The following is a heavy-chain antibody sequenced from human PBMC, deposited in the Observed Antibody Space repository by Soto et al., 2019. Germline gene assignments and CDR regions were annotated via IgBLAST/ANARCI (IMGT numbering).Heavy chain of an antibody. CDR3: ARQIRGLTPNWFDP. CDR2: INQDGSDK. CDR1: GFTFGSFW. Sequence: EMQLVESGGGLVQPGGSLRLSCGVSGFTFGSFWMGWVRQAPGTGLEWVANINQDGSDKYYVDSVKGRFTISRDNPRNSLYLQMDTLRVEDTAVYFCARQIRGLTPNWFDPWGQGTLVSVSA. V-gene: IGHV3-7*01. J-gene: IGHJ5*02.